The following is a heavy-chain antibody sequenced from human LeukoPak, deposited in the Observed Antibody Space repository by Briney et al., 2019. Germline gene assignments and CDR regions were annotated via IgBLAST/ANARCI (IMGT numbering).Heavy chain of an antibody. CDR3: ARNWNDVIGAFDI. CDR1: GYSFTTYW. CDR2: IYPGDSDT. D-gene: IGHD1-1*01. J-gene: IGHJ3*02. V-gene: IGHV5-51*01. Sequence: GESLQISCKGSGYSFTTYWIGWVRQLPGKGLEWMGIIYPGDSDTRYSPSFQGQVTISADKSISTAYLQWSSLKASDTAMYYCARNWNDVIGAFDIWGQGTMVTVSS.